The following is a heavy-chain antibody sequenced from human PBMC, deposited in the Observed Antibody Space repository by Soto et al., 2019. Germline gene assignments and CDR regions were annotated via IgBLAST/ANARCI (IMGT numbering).Heavy chain of an antibody. CDR1: GFTFSSYA. Sequence: QVQLVESGGGVVQPGRSLRLSCAASGFTFSSYAMHWVRQAPGKGLEWVAVISYDGSNKYYADSVKGRFTISRDNSKNTLYLQMNSLRAEDTAVYYCARAQDSGGHATAYWGQGTLVTVSS. D-gene: IGHD1-26*01. J-gene: IGHJ4*02. CDR2: ISYDGSNK. V-gene: IGHV3-30-3*01. CDR3: ARAQDSGGHATAY.